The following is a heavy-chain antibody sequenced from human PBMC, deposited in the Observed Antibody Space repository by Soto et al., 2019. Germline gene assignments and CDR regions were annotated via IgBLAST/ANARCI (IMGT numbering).Heavy chain of an antibody. Sequence: SQTLSLTCAISGDSVSSNSAAWNWIRQFPSRGLEWLGRTYYRSKWYNDYAVSVKSRITINPDTSKNQFSLQLNSVTPEDTAVYYCARGSRIAVAGYYYYYGMDVWGQGTTVTVSS. J-gene: IGHJ6*02. D-gene: IGHD6-19*01. CDR2: TYYRSKWYN. V-gene: IGHV6-1*01. CDR1: GDSVSSNSAA. CDR3: ARGSRIAVAGYYYYYGMDV.